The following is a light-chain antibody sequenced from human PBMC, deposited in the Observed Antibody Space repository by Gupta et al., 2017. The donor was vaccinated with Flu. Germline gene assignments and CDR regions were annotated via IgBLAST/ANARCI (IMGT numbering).Light chain of an antibody. CDR3: QKRSNWPPYT. J-gene: IGKJ2*01. CDR1: QSVGTY. V-gene: IGKV3-11*01. CDR2: DAS. Sequence: EIVLTQSPATLSLSPGERATLSCRASQSVGTYLAWYQQKPGQTPRLLIYDASNRATGIPAKFSGSGSGTDSTLTISSLEPEDFAVYYCQKRSNWPPYTFGQGTRLDI.